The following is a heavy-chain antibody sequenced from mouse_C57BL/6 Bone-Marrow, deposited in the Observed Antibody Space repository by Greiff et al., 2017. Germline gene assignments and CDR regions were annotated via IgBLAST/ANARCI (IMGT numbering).Heavy chain of an antibody. Sequence: QVQLQQPGAELVKPGASVKLSCKASGYTFTNYWMHWVKQRPGQGLEWIGMMHPNVGSPDYKEKFKREATLSVDKYSRTAYMERSSLTSEDSAVYYCARAYDYDDYTMDYWGQGTSVTVSS. D-gene: IGHD2-4*01. CDR3: ARAYDYDDYTMDY. CDR2: MHPNVGSP. V-gene: IGHV1-64*01. CDR1: GYTFTNYW. J-gene: IGHJ4*01.